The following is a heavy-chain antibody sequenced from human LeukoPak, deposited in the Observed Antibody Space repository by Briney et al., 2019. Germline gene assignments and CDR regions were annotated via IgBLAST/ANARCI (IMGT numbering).Heavy chain of an antibody. D-gene: IGHD2-15*01. CDR1: GFTFSSYA. J-gene: IGHJ4*02. CDR3: ANLGAYGYRSGGSCYRSDY. V-gene: IGHV3-23*01. Sequence: PGGSLRLSCAASGFTFSSYAMSSGRQAPRKGVWWGSAIIVSVGSTYYGDSVKGRFTISRDNSKNTLYLQMTSLRAEDTAVYYCANLGAYGYRSGGSCYRSDYWGQGTLVTVSS. CDR2: IIVSVGST.